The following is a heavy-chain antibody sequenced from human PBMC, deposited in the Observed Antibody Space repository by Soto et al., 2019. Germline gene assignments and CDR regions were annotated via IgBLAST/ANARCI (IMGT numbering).Heavy chain of an antibody. CDR2: ISNDGNDK. J-gene: IGHJ5*02. CDR3: AKGIARTTGWIYP. Sequence: QVQPVESGGGVVQPGRSLRLSCAASGFTFSDYGMHWVRKAAGKGLEWVAVISNDGNDKYYADSVKGRFNISRDNSKNALYLQMTSLRAEDTAVYLCAKGIARTTGWIYPWGQGTLVTVSS. D-gene: IGHD1-20*01. CDR1: GFTFSDYG. V-gene: IGHV3-30*18.